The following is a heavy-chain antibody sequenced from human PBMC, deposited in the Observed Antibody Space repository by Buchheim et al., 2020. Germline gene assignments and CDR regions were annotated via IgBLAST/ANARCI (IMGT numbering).Heavy chain of an antibody. CDR1: GYTFTSYY. CDR3: ARGCRSSSSENAGMDV. J-gene: IGHJ6*03. CDR2: INPSGGST. Sequence: QVQLVQSGAEVKKPGASVKVSCKASGYTFTSYYMHWVRQAPGQGLEWMGIINPSGGSTSYAQKFQGRVTMTRDTSTSTVHSEVSSPESEDKAGEYWARGCRSSSSENAGMDVWGKGTT. D-gene: IGHD6-6*01. V-gene: IGHV1-46*01.